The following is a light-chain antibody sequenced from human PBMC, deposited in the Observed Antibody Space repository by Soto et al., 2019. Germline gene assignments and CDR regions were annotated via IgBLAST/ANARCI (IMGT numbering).Light chain of an antibody. CDR3: QQYGTSPPT. V-gene: IGKV3-20*01. Sequence: EIVLTQSPGTLSLSPGERATLSCRASQSVSSSYLAWYQQKPGQAPRLLIYGTSKRATGIPDKFSGSGSGTDFTLTVSRLEPEYFAVFYCQQYGTSPPTFGQGTNLEIK. J-gene: IGKJ2*01. CDR2: GTS. CDR1: QSVSSSY.